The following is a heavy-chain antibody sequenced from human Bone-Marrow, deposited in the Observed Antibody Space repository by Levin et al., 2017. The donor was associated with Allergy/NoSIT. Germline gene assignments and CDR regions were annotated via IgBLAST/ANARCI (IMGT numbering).Heavy chain of an antibody. D-gene: IGHD1-26*01. Sequence: SETLSLTCAVYGGSFSGYYWSWIRQPPGKGLEWIGESDATGSTHYNPSLKSRVSISVDTSKNQFSLKLTSVTAADTAMYYCARSRGNFGSSPWYWGQGTLVTVSS. J-gene: IGHJ4*02. CDR1: GGSFSGYY. CDR2: SDATGST. V-gene: IGHV4-34*01. CDR3: ARSRGNFGSSPWY.